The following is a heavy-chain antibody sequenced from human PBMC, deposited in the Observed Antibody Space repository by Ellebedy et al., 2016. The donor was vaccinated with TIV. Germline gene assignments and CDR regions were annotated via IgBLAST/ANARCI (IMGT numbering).Heavy chain of an antibody. D-gene: IGHD6-13*01. J-gene: IGHJ6*02. CDR1: GGSIRSSSYY. CDR2: IYYSGNT. V-gene: IGHV4-39*02. Sequence: MPSETLSLTCTVSGGSIRSSSYYWGWIRQPPGKGLEWIGSIYYSGNTYYNPSLKSQVTISVDTSKNQFSLKVTSVTAADTAIYYCAREGRSSWYSGYYYYGMDVWGQGTTVTVSS. CDR3: AREGRSSWYSGYYYYGMDV.